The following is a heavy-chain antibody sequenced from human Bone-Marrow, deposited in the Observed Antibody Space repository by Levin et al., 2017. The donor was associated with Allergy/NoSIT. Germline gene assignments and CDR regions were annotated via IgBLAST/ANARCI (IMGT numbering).Heavy chain of an antibody. CDR1: GFTFRHYT. Sequence: GESLKISCAASGFTFRHYTMNWVRQAPGKGLEWVSCITSSGDSTYYAYSVKGRFTISRDNAKNSLYLQLNRLRDEDTAMYYCARDPARGYYDSSGYSGDHWGQGTLVTVSS. D-gene: IGHD3-22*01. J-gene: IGHJ4*02. V-gene: IGHV3-48*02. CDR2: ITSSGDST. CDR3: ARDPARGYYDSSGYSGDH.